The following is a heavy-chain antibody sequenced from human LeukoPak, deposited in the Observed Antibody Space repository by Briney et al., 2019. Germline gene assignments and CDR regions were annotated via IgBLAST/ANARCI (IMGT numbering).Heavy chain of an antibody. D-gene: IGHD3-3*01. CDR1: GFTFSSYA. V-gene: IGHV3-23*01. J-gene: IGHJ4*02. CDR2: ISGSGGST. Sequence: GGSLRLSCAASGFTFSSYAMSWVHQAPGKGLEWVSAISGSGGSTYYADSVKGRFTISRDNSKNTLYLQMNSLRAEDTAVYYCAKGGTIFGVVIVDYFDYWGQGTLVTVSS. CDR3: AKGGTIFGVVIVDYFDY.